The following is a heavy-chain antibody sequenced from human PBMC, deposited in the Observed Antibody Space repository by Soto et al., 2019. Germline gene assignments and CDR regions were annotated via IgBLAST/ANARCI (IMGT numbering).Heavy chain of an antibody. J-gene: IGHJ4*02. V-gene: IGHV1-18*04. Sequence: ASVKVSCKASGYTFTSYGISWVRQAPGQGREWMGWISAYNGNTNYAQKLQGRVTMTTDTSTSTAYMELRSLRSDDTAVYYCARSITIFGVVIMTFDYWGQGTLVTVSS. D-gene: IGHD3-3*01. CDR3: ARSITIFGVVIMTFDY. CDR2: ISAYNGNT. CDR1: GYTFTSYG.